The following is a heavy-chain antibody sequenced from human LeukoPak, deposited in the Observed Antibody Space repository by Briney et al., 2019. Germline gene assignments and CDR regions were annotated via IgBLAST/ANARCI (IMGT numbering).Heavy chain of an antibody. J-gene: IGHJ2*01. CDR2: ITWNSGTI. CDR3: AKDAVAGSYWFFDL. D-gene: IGHD6-19*01. Sequence: GRSLRLSCVASGFTFDDYAMHWVRQAPGKGPEWVSGITWNSGTIDYADSVKGRFTISRDNAKNSLYLQMNSLKAEDTALYSYAKDAVAGSYWFFDLWGRGTLVTVSS. V-gene: IGHV3-9*01. CDR1: GFTFDDYA.